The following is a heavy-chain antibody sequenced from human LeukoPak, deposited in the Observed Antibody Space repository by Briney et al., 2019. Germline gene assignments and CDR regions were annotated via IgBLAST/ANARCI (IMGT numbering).Heavy chain of an antibody. J-gene: IGHJ4*02. CDR1: GYTFTGYY. D-gene: IGHD4-17*01. CDR2: INPNSGGT. CDR3: AESNYGDYLFDY. V-gene: IGHV1-2*02. Sequence: ASVKVSCKASGYTFTGYYMHWVRQAPGQGLEWMGWINPNSGGTNYAQKFQGRVTMTRDTSISTAYMELSRLRSDDTAVYYCAESNYGDYLFDYWGQGNLVTVSS.